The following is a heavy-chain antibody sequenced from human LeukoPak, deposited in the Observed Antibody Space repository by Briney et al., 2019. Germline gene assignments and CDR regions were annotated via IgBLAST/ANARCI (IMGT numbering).Heavy chain of an antibody. V-gene: IGHV4-30-2*01. Sequence: TSETLSLTCTVSGGSISSGGYYWSWIRQPPGKGLEWIGYIYHSGSTYYNPSLKSRVTISVDRSKNQFSLKLSSVTAADTAVYYCARLSRVGDESAYCDYWGQGTLVTVS. J-gene: IGHJ4*02. CDR3: ARLSRVGDESAYCDY. CDR2: IYHSGST. D-gene: IGHD4-17*01. CDR1: GGSISSGGYY.